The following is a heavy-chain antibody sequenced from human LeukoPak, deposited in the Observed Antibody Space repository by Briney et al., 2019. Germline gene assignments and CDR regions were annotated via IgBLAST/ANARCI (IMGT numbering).Heavy chain of an antibody. Sequence: SETLSLTCTVSGGSIRSYYWGWIRQPPEKGLEWIGYFYYGGNTNYNPSLKSRVTISVDTSKNQFSLKLNSVTAADTAVYYCARGSGSYGFWGQGTLVTVSS. CDR3: ARGSGSYGF. V-gene: IGHV4-59*01. CDR1: GGSIRSYY. D-gene: IGHD1-26*01. J-gene: IGHJ4*02. CDR2: FYYGGNT.